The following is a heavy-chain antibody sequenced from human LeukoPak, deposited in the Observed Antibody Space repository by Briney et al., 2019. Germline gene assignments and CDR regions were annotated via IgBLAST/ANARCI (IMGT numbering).Heavy chain of an antibody. D-gene: IGHD5-24*01. CDR3: AKRFLRDRMRDGYNYGPPLGNWFDP. CDR2: ISGSGGST. Sequence: HPGGSLRLSCAASGFTFSSYAMSWVRQAPGKGLEWVSAISGSGGSTYYADSVKGRFTISRDNSKNTLYLQMNSLRAGDTAVYYCAKRFLRDRMRDGYNYGPPLGNWFDPWGQGTLVTVSS. V-gene: IGHV3-23*01. J-gene: IGHJ5*02. CDR1: GFTFSSYA.